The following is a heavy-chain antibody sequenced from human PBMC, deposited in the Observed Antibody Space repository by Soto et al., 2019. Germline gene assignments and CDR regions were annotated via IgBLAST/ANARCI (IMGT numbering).Heavy chain of an antibody. Sequence: QVQLVESGGGVVQPGRSLRLSCAASGFSFSISPMHWVRQAPGKGPEWVALISYDGTNKFYADSVKGRFTISRDNAKSTHYLQVDSLRPEDAAVYYCARDRKTSVVQHWAFNYFDSWGQGTLVTVS. D-gene: IGHD7-27*01. CDR3: ARDRKTSVVQHWAFNYFDS. V-gene: IGHV3-30-3*01. J-gene: IGHJ4*02. CDR2: ISYDGTNK. CDR1: GFSFSISP.